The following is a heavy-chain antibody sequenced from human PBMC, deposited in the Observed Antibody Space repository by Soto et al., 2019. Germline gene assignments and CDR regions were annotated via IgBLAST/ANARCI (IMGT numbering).Heavy chain of an antibody. CDR2: IYYSGST. D-gene: IGHD6-13*01. V-gene: IGHV4-59*01. CDR1: GGSISSYY. Sequence: SETLSLTCTVSGGSISSYYWSWIRQPPGKGLEWIGYIYYSGSTNYNPSLKSRVTISVDTSKNQFSLKLSSVTAADTAVDYCARATATDSSSWYYYYYYYMDVWGKGTPVTVSS. CDR3: ARATATDSSSWYYYYYYYMDV. J-gene: IGHJ6*03.